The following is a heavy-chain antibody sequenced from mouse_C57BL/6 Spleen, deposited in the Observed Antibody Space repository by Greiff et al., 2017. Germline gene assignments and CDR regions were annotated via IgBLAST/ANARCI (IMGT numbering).Heavy chain of an antibody. CDR2: ISSGSSTI. CDR1: GFTFSDYG. D-gene: IGHD1-1*01. J-gene: IGHJ3*01. V-gene: IGHV5-17*01. Sequence: EVQGVESGGGLVKPGGSLTLSCAASGFTFSDYGMHWVRQAPEKGLEWVAYISSGSSTIYYADTVKGRFTISRDNAKNTLFLQMTSLRSEDTAMYYCARHYDGSSYAGFAYWGQGTLVTVSA. CDR3: ARHYDGSSYAGFAY.